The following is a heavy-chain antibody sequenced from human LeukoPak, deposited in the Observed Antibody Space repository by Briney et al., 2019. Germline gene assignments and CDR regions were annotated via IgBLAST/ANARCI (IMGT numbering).Heavy chain of an antibody. CDR1: GYSFSAYY. D-gene: IGHD6-19*01. V-gene: IGHV1-2*02. Sequence: ASVKVSCKASGYSFSAYYIHWVRQAPGQGLEWMGWINPTSGDTNYAQKFQDRVTLTRDTSISTAYMELSSLRSEDTAVYYCARAKKHIAVAGEFDYWGQGTLVTVSS. CDR2: INPTSGDT. J-gene: IGHJ4*02. CDR3: ARAKKHIAVAGEFDY.